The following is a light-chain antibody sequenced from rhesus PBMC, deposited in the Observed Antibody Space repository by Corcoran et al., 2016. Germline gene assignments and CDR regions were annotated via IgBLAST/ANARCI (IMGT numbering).Light chain of an antibody. CDR3: QHYYDNPYS. V-gene: IGKV1S12*01. CDR1: QNIYSN. Sequence: DIQMTQSPSALSAPVGDRVTISCRASQNIYSNLAWYQQKPGKAPKPLIYAASSLKTGIPSRFSGSGSETVFTLTINSLQPEDSAAYYCQHYYDNPYSFGQGTKVEIK. J-gene: IGKJ2*01. CDR2: AAS.